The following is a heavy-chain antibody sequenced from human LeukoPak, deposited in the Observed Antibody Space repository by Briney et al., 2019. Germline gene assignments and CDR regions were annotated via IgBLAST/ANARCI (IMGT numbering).Heavy chain of an antibody. CDR2: IYSGGST. CDR1: GLTISNNF. CDR3: ARGVHTKYYSGVGCYL. D-gene: IGHD2-15*01. J-gene: IGHJ5*02. V-gene: IGHV3-66*01. Sequence: GGSLRLSCAASGLTISNNFMGWVRQAPGKGLEWVSLIYSGGSTYYADPVKGSFTISRDNSKNTLYIHMNTLRAQDTAVYYCARGVHTKYYSGVGCYLWGQGTLVTVS.